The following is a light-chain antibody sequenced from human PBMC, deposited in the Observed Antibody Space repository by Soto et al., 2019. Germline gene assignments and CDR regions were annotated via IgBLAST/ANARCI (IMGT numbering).Light chain of an antibody. CDR2: LDSDGSH. Sequence: QLVLTQSPSASASLGASVKLTCTLSSGHSTYAIAWHQQQPEKGPRYLMKLDSDGSHSKGDGIPDRFSGSSSGAERYLTISSLQSEDEADYYCQTWANGPDWVFGGRTKLTVL. CDR1: SGHSTYA. V-gene: IGLV4-69*01. CDR3: QTWANGPDWV. J-gene: IGLJ3*02.